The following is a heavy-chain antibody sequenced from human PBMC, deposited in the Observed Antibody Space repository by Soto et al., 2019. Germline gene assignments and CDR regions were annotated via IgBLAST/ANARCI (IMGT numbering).Heavy chain of an antibody. J-gene: IGHJ4*02. CDR3: ARSIAPYTDYFNS. Sequence: SETLSLTCTVSGGAISSYYWSWIRPPPGKGLEWIGYIYYSGSTNYNPSLKSRVTISVDTSKNQFSLKLSSVTAADTAVYYCARSIAPYTDYFNSWGQRALLTVSS. CDR1: GGAISSYY. CDR2: IYYSGST. V-gene: IGHV4-59*01. D-gene: IGHD2-21*01.